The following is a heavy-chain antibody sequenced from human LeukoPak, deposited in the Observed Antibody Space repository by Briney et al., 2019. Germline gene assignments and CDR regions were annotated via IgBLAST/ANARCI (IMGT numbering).Heavy chain of an antibody. CDR3: ARTDYYDSSKYYDY. J-gene: IGHJ4*02. Sequence: PGGSLRLSCAASGFTFSDYNMRWLRQAPGKGLEWVSSISRSGSTKYYADSVKGRFTISRDNAKNSLFLQMNSLRAEDTAVYYCARTDYYDSSKYYDYWGQGTLVTVSS. V-gene: IGHV3-11*01. D-gene: IGHD3-22*01. CDR2: ISRSGSTK. CDR1: GFTFSDYN.